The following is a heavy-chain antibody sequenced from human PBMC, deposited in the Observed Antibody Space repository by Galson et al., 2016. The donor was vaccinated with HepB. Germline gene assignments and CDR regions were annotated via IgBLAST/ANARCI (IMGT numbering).Heavy chain of an antibody. D-gene: IGHD1-14*01. V-gene: IGHV5-51*01. Sequence: QSGAEVKKPGESLKISCKGSGYTFSRYWIGWVRQLPGKGLEWMGISYFDDSTTKYSPSFQGQVTISADKSIGTAYLQWSSLKASDTAIYCCARGLGYNIGDYWGRGTLVTVSS. CDR2: SYFDDSTT. CDR1: GYTFSRYW. J-gene: IGHJ4*02. CDR3: ARGLGYNIGDY.